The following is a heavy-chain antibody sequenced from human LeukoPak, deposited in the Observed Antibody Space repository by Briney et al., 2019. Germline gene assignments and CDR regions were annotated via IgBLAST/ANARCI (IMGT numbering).Heavy chain of an antibody. V-gene: IGHV3-23*01. CDR1: GITLSNYG. Sequence: PGESLRLSCAVSGITLSNYGMSWVRQAPGKGLEWVAGISGSGGGTHYADSVKGRFTISRDNSRNTLFLQMNSLRAEDTAVYFRAKRGVVIRVFLVGFHKEANYFDSWGQGALVTVSS. CDR2: ISGSGGGT. CDR3: AKRGVVIRVFLVGFHKEANYFDS. J-gene: IGHJ4*02. D-gene: IGHD3-10*01.